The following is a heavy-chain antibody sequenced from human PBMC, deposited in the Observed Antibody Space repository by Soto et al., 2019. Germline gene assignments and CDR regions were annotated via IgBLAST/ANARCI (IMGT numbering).Heavy chain of an antibody. D-gene: IGHD6-19*01. Sequence: QVKLQESGPGLVQPAQTLSLSCPGPGGFITNGGIHLRLPRQHPRQGLEWIGYIYHSGSTTYNPSLTSRVTISVDTSKNQFSLTVTSLTVADTAVYYCARFNSRSGTEYFDYWGQGTLVTVSS. CDR1: GGFITNGGIH. CDR2: IYHSGST. V-gene: IGHV4-31*03. CDR3: ARFNSRSGTEYFDY. J-gene: IGHJ4*02.